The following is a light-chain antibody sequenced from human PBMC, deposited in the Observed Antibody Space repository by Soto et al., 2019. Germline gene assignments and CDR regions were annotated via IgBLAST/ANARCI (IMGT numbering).Light chain of an antibody. CDR2: DAS. V-gene: IGKV1-5*01. J-gene: IGKJ3*01. CDR1: QSISSW. CDR3: QQYHSYSPFT. Sequence: DIQMTQSPSTLSASVGDRVTVTCRASQSISSWLAWYQQKPGKPPKLLIYDASSLEIGVPSRFSGSGSVTEFTLTISSLQPGDFSTYYCQQYHSYSPFTFGPGTKVDIK.